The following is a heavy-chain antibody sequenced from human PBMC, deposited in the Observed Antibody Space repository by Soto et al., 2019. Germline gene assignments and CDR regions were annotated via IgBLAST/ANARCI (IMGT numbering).Heavy chain of an antibody. J-gene: IGHJ4*01. CDR1: GFTFSSHE. Sequence: EVQLVESGGGLVQPGGSLRLSCAASGFTFSSHEMNWVRQAPGKGLEWVLYIDYSGSRTDYADSVKGRFTISRDNAKNSLYLQMYSLRAEDTAIYYCVRDRTLLVPTSIDYWGHGTLVTVSS. CDR3: VRDRTLLVPTSIDY. D-gene: IGHD3-3*01. CDR2: IDYSGSRT. V-gene: IGHV3-48*03.